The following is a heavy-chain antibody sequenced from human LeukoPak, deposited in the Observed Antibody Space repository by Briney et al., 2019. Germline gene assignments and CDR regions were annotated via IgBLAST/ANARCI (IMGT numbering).Heavy chain of an antibody. CDR1: GGTFNTYT. V-gene: IGHV1-69*13. Sequence: SVKVSCKASGGTFNTYTISWVRQAPGQGLEWMGGVIPIFGTTKYAQKFQGRVAITADEPTTTAYMELSSLTSEDTAVYYCARGLQGMATIVDAFDIWGQGTKVTVSS. D-gene: IGHD5-24*01. CDR3: ARGLQGMATIVDAFDI. CDR2: VIPIFGTT. J-gene: IGHJ3*02.